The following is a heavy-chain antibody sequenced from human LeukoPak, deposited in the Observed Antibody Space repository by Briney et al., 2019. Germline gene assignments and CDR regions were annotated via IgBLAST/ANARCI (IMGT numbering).Heavy chain of an antibody. V-gene: IGHV3-66*02. CDR2: IYSDGPT. Sequence: PGGSLRLSCAASGFTVSSIDMSWVRQAPGKGLEWVSVIYSDGPTHYADSVKGRFTISRDNSKNTLNLQMNSLGAGDTAVYYCAKSSGTASSAAAYWGQGTLVTVSS. D-gene: IGHD1-1*01. CDR3: AKSSGTASSAAAY. CDR1: GFTVSSID. J-gene: IGHJ4*02.